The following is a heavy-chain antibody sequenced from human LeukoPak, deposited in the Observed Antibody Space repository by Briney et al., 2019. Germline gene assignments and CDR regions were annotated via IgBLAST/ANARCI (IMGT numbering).Heavy chain of an antibody. CDR3: ARGREELVVPAYYFDY. CDR2: INHSGST. J-gene: IGHJ4*02. D-gene: IGHD2-2*01. V-gene: IGHV4-34*01. CDR1: GGSFSGYY. Sequence: SETLSLTCAVYGGSFSGYYWSWIRQPPGKGLEWIGEINHSGSTNYNPSLKSRVTISVDTSKNQFSLKLSSVTAADTAVYYCARGREELVVPAYYFDYWGQGTLVTVSS.